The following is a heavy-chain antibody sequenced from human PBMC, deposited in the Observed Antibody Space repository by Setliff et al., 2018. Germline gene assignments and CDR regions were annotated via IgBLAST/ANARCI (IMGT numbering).Heavy chain of an antibody. J-gene: IGHJ1*01. CDR1: GFTFNRYA. CDR2: ISYDGSKT. Sequence: GGSLRLSCVASGFTFNRYAMFWVRQAPGKGLEWVAVISYDGSKTYYKDSANGRFTISRDNSKNTVYLQMNTLRTEDTAVYFCAKNDGIEAAPAAFGGVLEHWGQGSLVTVSS. D-gene: IGHD3-16*01. CDR3: AKNDGIEAAPAAFGGVLEH. V-gene: IGHV3-30*10.